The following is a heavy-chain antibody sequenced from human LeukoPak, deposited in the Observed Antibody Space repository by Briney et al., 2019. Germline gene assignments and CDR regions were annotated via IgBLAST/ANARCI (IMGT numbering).Heavy chain of an antibody. CDR1: GGSISNYY. V-gene: IGHV4-59*01. CDR2: IYFSGTT. J-gene: IGHJ6*02. D-gene: IGHD4-17*01. Sequence: SETLSLTCTVTGGSISNYYWSWLRQPPGKGLEWIGYIYFSGTTNINPSLKSRVAISVDMSKNQFSLKLSSVTAADTAVYYCAREDPQTTVPEGLDVWGQGTTVTVSS. CDR3: AREDPQTTVPEGLDV.